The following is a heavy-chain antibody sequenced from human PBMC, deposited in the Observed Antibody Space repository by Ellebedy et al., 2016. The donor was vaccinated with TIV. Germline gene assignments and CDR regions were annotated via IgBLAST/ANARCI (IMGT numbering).Heavy chain of an antibody. D-gene: IGHD5-18*01. CDR2: IIPIFGTA. CDR1: GGTFSSYA. J-gene: IGHJ6*02. Sequence: SVKVSCXASGGTFSSYAISWVRQAPGQGLEWMGGIIPIFGTANYAQKFQGRVTITADESTSTAYMELSSLRSEDTAVYYCARGYVDTANYYYGMDVWGQGTTVTVSS. CDR3: ARGYVDTANYYYGMDV. V-gene: IGHV1-69*13.